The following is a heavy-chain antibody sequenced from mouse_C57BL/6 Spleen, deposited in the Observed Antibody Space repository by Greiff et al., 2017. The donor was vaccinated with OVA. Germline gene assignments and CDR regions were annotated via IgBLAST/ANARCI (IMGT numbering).Heavy chain of an antibody. D-gene: IGHD2-3*01. J-gene: IGHJ4*01. Sequence: QVQLQQSGPELVKPGASVKISCKASGYAFSSSWMNWVKQRPGKGLEWIGRIYPGDGDTNYNGKFKGKATLTADKSSSTAYMQLSSLTSEDSAVYFCARYPFYDGYTMDYWGQGTSVTVSS. V-gene: IGHV1-82*01. CDR2: IYPGDGDT. CDR3: ARYPFYDGYTMDY. CDR1: GYAFSSSW.